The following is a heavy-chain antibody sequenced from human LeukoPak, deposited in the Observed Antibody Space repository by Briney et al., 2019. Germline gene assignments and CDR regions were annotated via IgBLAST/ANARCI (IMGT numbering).Heavy chain of an antibody. CDR1: GFTFSSHA. CDR2: IGGIGAST. J-gene: IGHJ5*02. CDR3: AKAAYGDYVNWFDP. V-gene: IGHV3-23*01. Sequence: PGGSLRLSCAASGFTFSSHAMTWVRQAPGKGLEWVSSIGGIGASTYYADSVKGQFTISRDNSKNTLYLQMNSLRGEDTALYYCAKAAYGDYVNWFDPWGQGILVIVSS. D-gene: IGHD4-17*01.